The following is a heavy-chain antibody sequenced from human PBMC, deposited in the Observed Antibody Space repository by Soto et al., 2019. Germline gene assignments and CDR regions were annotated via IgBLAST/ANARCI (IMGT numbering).Heavy chain of an antibody. CDR3: ARRNSVSESTYFDY. V-gene: IGHV4-59*08. CDR1: GGSISSYY. Sequence: QVQLQESGPGLVKPSETLSLTCTVSGGSISSYYWCWIRQPPGKGLAWIGYFYYCGSTNYNPCLKIRRAIPVHTSGNPHSMKLTSMTTSDTAVYSGARRNSVSESTYFDYWGQGTLVTVPS. J-gene: IGHJ4*02. D-gene: IGHD3-16*01. CDR2: FYYCGST.